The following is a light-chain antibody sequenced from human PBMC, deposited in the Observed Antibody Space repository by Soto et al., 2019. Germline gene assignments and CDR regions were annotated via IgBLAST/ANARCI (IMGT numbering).Light chain of an antibody. CDR1: QSISRW. CDR3: QQYNSFSLIT. CDR2: DAS. V-gene: IGKV1-5*01. Sequence: DIQMTQSPSTLSASVGDTVTITCRASQSISRWLAWYQQKPGKAPKILISDASILENGVPSRFSGTGSGTEFTLTISNLQPDDFANYFCQQYNSFSLITFGKRTRLEI. J-gene: IGKJ5*01.